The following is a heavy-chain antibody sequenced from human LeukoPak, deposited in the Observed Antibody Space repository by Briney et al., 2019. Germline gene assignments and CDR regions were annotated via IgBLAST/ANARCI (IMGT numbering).Heavy chain of an antibody. V-gene: IGHV3-30-3*01. CDR3: ARVFGGYGVDY. CDR1: GFTFSSYA. Sequence: GGSLRLSCAASGFTFSSYAMHWVRQAPGKGLEWVAVISYDGSNKYYADSVKGRFTISRDNSKNTLYLQMNSLRAEDTAVYYCARVFGGYGVDYWGQGTLVTVSS. J-gene: IGHJ4*02. D-gene: IGHD4/OR15-4a*01. CDR2: ISYDGSNK.